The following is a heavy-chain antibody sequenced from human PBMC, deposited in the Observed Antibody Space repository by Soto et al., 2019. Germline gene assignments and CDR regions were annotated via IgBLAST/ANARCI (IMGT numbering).Heavy chain of an antibody. CDR1: GGSIGNSRYY. J-gene: IGHJ5*01. CDR3: ARAPGKVVGMSSMYHFDS. Sequence: QVQLQESGPGLVKPSETLLLNCTVSGGSIGNSRYYWNWIRQRSGGRLECLGYTFFTAAPYYNPSLKGRLYSSVDRSKAQLSRRLDSVTAADTATYYCARAPGKVVGMSSMYHFDSWGQGTRVTVSS. D-gene: IGHD2-15*01. V-gene: IGHV4-31*02. CDR2: TFFTAAP.